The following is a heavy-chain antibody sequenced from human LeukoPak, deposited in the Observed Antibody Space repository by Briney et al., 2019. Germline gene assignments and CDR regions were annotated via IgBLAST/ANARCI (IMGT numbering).Heavy chain of an antibody. V-gene: IGHV3-7*01. D-gene: IGHD6-19*01. J-gene: IGHJ4*02. CDR1: GFTFSSYW. CDR3: ARIPGIAVAGFDY. CDR2: IKQDGSEK. Sequence: PGGSLRLSCAASGFTFSSYWMSWVRQAPGKGLEWVANIKQDGSEKYYVDSVKGRFTISRDNAKNSLYLQMNSLRAGDTAVYYCARIPGIAVAGFDYWGQGTLVTVSS.